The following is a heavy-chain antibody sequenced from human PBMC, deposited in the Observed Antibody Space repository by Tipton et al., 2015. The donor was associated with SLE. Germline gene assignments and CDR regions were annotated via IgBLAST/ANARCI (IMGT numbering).Heavy chain of an antibody. CDR3: ARVAAATGRGNYFYYYMDV. V-gene: IGHV4-59*08. D-gene: IGHD6-13*01. Sequence: TLSLTCTVSGDSLNNNHWSWIRHPPGKGLEWIGSIYQSGRTIYNPSLKSRVTVSVDPSKNQFSLNLSSVTAADTAVYYCARVAAATGRGNYFYYYMDVWGKGTTVTVSS. CDR2: IYQSGRT. J-gene: IGHJ6*03. CDR1: GDSLNNNH.